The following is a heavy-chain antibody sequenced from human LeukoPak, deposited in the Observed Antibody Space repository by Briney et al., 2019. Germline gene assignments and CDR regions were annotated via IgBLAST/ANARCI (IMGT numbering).Heavy chain of an antibody. V-gene: IGHV3-30*18. CDR1: GFTFSSYG. Sequence: GGSLRLSCAASGFTFSSYGMHWVRQAPGKGLEWVAVISYDGSNKYYADSVKGRFTISRDNSKNTLYLQMISLRAEDTAVYYCAKEAPYNSLDYWGQGTLVTVSS. J-gene: IGHJ4*02. CDR3: AKEAPYNSLDY. CDR2: ISYDGSNK. D-gene: IGHD2/OR15-2a*01.